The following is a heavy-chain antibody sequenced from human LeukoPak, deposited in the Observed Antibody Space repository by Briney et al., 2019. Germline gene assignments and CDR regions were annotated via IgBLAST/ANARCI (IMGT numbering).Heavy chain of an antibody. V-gene: IGHV3-74*01. Sequence: GGSLRLSCAASGFTFSTYWMHWVRQAPGKGLVWVSRINPDGSSTNYADAVKGRSTISRDNAKNSLYLQMNSLRAEDTAVYYCVRGSYGAYDYWGQGSLVTVSS. CDR1: GFTFSTYW. D-gene: IGHD4-17*01. J-gene: IGHJ4*02. CDR2: INPDGSST. CDR3: VRGSYGAYDY.